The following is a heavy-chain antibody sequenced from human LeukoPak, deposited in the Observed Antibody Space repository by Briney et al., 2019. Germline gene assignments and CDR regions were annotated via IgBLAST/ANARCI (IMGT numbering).Heavy chain of an antibody. J-gene: IGHJ3*02. CDR2: IYYSGST. V-gene: IGHV4-31*03. Sequence: SQTLSLTCTVSGGSISRGGYYWSWIRQHPGKGLEWIGYIYYSGSTYYNPSLKSRVTISVDTSKNQFSLKLSSVTAADTAVYYCARAVDIVARIETTAFDIWGQGTMVTVSS. CDR3: ARAVDIVARIETTAFDI. D-gene: IGHD5-12*01. CDR1: GGSISRGGYY.